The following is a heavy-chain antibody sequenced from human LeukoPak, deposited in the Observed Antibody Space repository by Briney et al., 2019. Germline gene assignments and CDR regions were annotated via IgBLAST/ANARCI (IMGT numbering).Heavy chain of an antibody. V-gene: IGHV1-18*01. J-gene: IGHJ4*02. CDR3: ERVGAAPGHFDY. D-gene: IGHD6-13*01. CDR1: GYSFAGYG. Sequence: GASVKVSCKASGYSFAGYGISWVRRAPGQGLEWIGWISTYSGNTNYAHNLQGRITVTTETSTSTAYMKLRSLRSDDTAVYYCERVGAAPGHFDYWGQGTLVTVSS. CDR2: ISTYSGNT.